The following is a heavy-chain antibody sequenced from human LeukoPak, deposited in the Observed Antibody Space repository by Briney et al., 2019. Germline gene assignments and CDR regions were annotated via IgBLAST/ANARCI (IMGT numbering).Heavy chain of an antibody. CDR3: ARVLIYNSEGYFDY. V-gene: IGHV4-39*07. CDR2: IYYSGST. CDR1: GGSISSSSYY. D-gene: IGHD3-22*01. J-gene: IGHJ4*02. Sequence: SETLSLTCTVSGGSISSSSYYWGWIRQPPGTALEWIGSIYYSGSTYYNPSLKSRVTISVDTSKNQFSLKLSSVTAADTAVYYCARVLIYNSEGYFDYWGQGTLVTVSS.